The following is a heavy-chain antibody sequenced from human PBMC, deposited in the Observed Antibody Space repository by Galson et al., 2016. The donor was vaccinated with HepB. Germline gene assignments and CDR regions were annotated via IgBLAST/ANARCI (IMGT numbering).Heavy chain of an antibody. J-gene: IGHJ5*02. Sequence: SVKVSCKASGGIFNSYGITWVRQAPGQGLEWMGGIIATFGTANYAQKFQGRVTITADESTSTVYMELSSLRSEDTAVYYCARASGYHYVSWFDPWGQGTLVTVSS. CDR1: GGIFNSYG. CDR3: ARASGYHYVSWFDP. D-gene: IGHD3-16*01. CDR2: IIATFGTA. V-gene: IGHV1-69*13.